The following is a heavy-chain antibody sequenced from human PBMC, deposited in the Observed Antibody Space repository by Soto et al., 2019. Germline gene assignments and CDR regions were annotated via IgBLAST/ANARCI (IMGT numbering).Heavy chain of an antibody. D-gene: IGHD2-21*02. Sequence: SETLSLTCAVHGGSFSGYYWTWIRQPPGKGLEWIGEINHSGTINFNPSLKSRLTISLDTSKKHFSLKLSSVTDADTAAYYCARADRTLVTSYSLDVWGQGTTVTVSS. CDR2: INHSGTI. CDR3: ARADRTLVTSYSLDV. CDR1: GGSFSGYY. V-gene: IGHV4-34*01. J-gene: IGHJ6*02.